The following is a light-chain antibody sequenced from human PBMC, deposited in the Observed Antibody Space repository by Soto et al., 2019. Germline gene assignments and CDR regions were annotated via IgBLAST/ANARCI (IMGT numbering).Light chain of an antibody. Sequence: DIQLTQSPSFLSASVGDRVTITCRASQGISSYLAWYQQPPRKAPKLLIYCASTLQRGVSSRFSGSGSGTEFTLTISSLQPEDFATYYCQHLNTYPRTFGQGTKLEVK. CDR3: QHLNTYPRT. CDR1: QGISSY. CDR2: CAS. V-gene: IGKV1-9*01. J-gene: IGKJ2*01.